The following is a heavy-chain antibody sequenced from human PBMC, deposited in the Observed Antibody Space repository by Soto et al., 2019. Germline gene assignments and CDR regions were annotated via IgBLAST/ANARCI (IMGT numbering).Heavy chain of an antibody. J-gene: IGHJ6*03. CDR3: SHVLGYCSSVTCYHSVDYMDV. D-gene: IGHD2-15*01. Sequence: QITLKESGPTLVKPTQTLTLTCTFSGFSLNTSAVGVGWIRQPPGKALEWLALVYWDDDKLYSPSLKSRLTINKDHTKNQVVLTVTNMDPVDTATYFCSHVLGYCSSVTCYHSVDYMDVWGKGPTVTVSS. V-gene: IGHV2-5*02. CDR2: VYWDDDK. CDR1: GFSLNTSAVG.